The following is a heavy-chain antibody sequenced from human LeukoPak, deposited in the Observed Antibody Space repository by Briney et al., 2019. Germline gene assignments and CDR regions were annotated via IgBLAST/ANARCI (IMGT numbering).Heavy chain of an antibody. Sequence: GGSLRLSCAASGFTFSSYSMNWVRRAPGKGLEWVSYISSNNSTIYYADSVKGRFTISRDNAKDSLYLQMNSLRAEDTAVYYCVRDLHSSTWYRDWFDPWGQGTLVTVSS. CDR2: ISSNNSTI. V-gene: IGHV3-48*01. D-gene: IGHD6-13*01. CDR1: GFTFSSYS. CDR3: VRDLHSSTWYRDWFDP. J-gene: IGHJ5*02.